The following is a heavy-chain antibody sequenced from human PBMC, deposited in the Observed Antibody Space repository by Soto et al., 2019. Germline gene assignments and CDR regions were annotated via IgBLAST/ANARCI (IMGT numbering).Heavy chain of an antibody. CDR1: GGTFSSYA. CDR3: ARTTVVTLGAFDI. D-gene: IGHD4-17*01. CDR2: INPSGGST. Sequence: ASVKVSCKASGGTFSSYAISWVRQAPGQGLEWMGGINPSGGSTSYAQKFQGRVTMTRDTSTSTVYMELSSLRSEDTAVYYCARTTVVTLGAFDIWGQGTMVTVSS. J-gene: IGHJ3*02. V-gene: IGHV1-46*01.